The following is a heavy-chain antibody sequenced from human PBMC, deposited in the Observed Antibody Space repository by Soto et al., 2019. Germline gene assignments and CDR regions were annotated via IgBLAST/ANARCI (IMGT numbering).Heavy chain of an antibody. CDR3: ARDPYYYDSPGYYES. CDR1: GYIFTSYA. V-gene: IGHV1-3*04. D-gene: IGHD3-22*01. CDR2: INTDNGNT. J-gene: IGHJ5*02. Sequence: ASVKVSCKASGYIFTSYAMHWVRQAPGQRLEWMGWINTDNGNTKYSQKFQGRVTITRDTSASTAYMELSSLRSEDTAVYYCARDPYYYDSPGYYESWGQGTLVTVSS.